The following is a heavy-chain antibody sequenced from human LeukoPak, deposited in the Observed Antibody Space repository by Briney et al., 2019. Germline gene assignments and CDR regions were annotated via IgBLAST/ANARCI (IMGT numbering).Heavy chain of an antibody. CDR3: ARDNSVRDEAWWFNP. V-gene: IGHV1-18*01. CDR1: GYTFTSHI. D-gene: IGHD5-24*01. CDR2: ISAYNGNT. Sequence: ASVKVSCKTSGYTFTSHIISWVRQAPGQGLEWMGWISAYNGNTKYTQKLQGRVTMTTDTSTSTDYLELSSLRSEDTAVYYCARDNSVRDEAWWFNPWGQGTLVTVSS. J-gene: IGHJ5*02.